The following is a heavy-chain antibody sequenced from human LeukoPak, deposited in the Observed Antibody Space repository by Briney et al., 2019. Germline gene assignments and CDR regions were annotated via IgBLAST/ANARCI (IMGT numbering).Heavy chain of an antibody. Sequence: ASVKVSCKAFGYTFTSNYMHWVRQAPGQGPEWMGVISPSGGSTTYAQKFQGRVTMTRDMSTSTVYMELSSLRSEDTAVYYCARLSSHYGDYKVDPWGQGTLVTVSS. D-gene: IGHD4-17*01. CDR3: ARLSSHYGDYKVDP. CDR2: ISPSGGST. V-gene: IGHV1-46*01. J-gene: IGHJ5*02. CDR1: GYTFTSNY.